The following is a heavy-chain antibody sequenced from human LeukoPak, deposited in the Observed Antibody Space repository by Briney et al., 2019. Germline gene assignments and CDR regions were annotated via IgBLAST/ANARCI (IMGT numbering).Heavy chain of an antibody. D-gene: IGHD3-22*01. CDR3: ARGPYYDSSGYFIY. CDR1: GGSISSSNW. J-gene: IGHJ4*02. V-gene: IGHV4-4*02. CDR2: INHSGST. Sequence: SETLSLTCAVSGGSISSSNWWSWVRQPPGKGLEWIGEINHSGSTNYNPSLKSRVTISVDTSKNQFSLKLSSVTAADTAVYYCARGPYYDSSGYFIYWGQGTLVTVSS.